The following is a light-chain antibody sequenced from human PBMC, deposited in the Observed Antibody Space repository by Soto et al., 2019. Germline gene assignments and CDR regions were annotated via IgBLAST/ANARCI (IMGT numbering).Light chain of an antibody. CDR3: ETWDSNTRV. CDR2: LEGSGSY. Sequence: QPVLTQSSSASASLGSSVKLTCTLSSGHSSYIIAWHQQQPGKAPRYLMKLEGSGSYNKGSGVPDRFSGSSSGADRYLTISNLQFEDEADYYCETWDSNTRVFGTGTQLTDL. CDR1: SGHSSYI. J-gene: IGLJ1*01. V-gene: IGLV4-60*02.